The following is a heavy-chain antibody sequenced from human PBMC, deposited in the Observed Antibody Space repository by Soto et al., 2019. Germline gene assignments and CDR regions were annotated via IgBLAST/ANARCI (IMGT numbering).Heavy chain of an antibody. Sequence: ASMLLSCKASGYTFTSYTMHWVRQAPGQRLDWMLWINAGNGNTKYSQKFHGRFTITRDTSASTAYMELSSLRSEDMAVYYCARVLGGWPDYWRQGTLVTVSS. CDR1: GYTFTSYT. V-gene: IGHV1-3*01. D-gene: IGHD2-15*01. CDR3: ARVLGGWPDY. J-gene: IGHJ4*02. CDR2: INAGNGNT.